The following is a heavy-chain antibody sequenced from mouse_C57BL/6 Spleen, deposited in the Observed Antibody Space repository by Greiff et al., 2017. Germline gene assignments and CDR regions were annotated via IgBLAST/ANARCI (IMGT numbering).Heavy chain of an antibody. CDR1: GYTFTSYW. V-gene: IGHV1-53*01. J-gene: IGHJ3*01. D-gene: IGHD2-2*01. CDR3: ARDGYVSAWFAD. Sequence: QVQLQQSGTELVKPGASVKLSCKASGYTFTSYWMHWVKQRPGQGLEWIGNINPSNGGTNYNEKFKSKATLTVDKSSSTAYLQLSSLTSEASAVYYCARDGYVSAWFADWGKGTLVTVSA. CDR2: INPSNGGT.